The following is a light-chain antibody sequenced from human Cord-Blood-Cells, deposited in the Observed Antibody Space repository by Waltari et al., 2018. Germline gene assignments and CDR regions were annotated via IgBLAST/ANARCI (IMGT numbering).Light chain of an antibody. CDR2: EGS. CDR1: SSDVGSYNL. CDR3: CSYAGSSTWV. J-gene: IGLJ3*02. V-gene: IGLV2-23*01. Sequence: QSALPQPASVSGSPGQSITISCTGTSSDVGSYNLVSWYQQHPGKAPKLMIYEGSKRPSGVSNRFSGSKSGNTASLTSSGLQAEDEADYYCCSYAGSSTWVFGGGTKLTVL.